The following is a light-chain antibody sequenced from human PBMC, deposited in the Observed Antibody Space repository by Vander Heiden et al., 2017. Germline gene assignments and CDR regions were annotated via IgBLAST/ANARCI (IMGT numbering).Light chain of an antibody. CDR3: SSYTRSTTYV. J-gene: IGLJ1*01. CDR1: SSDLGAYYY. V-gene: IGLV2-14*01. Sequence: QSALTQSASGSGPPGPSITIPSTGTSSDLGAYYYVSWYHQHPGEPPKLMIYEVTKRPSGVSNRFSGSKSGNTASLTISGLRAEDEADYYCSSYTRSTTYVFGTGTKVTVL. CDR2: EVT.